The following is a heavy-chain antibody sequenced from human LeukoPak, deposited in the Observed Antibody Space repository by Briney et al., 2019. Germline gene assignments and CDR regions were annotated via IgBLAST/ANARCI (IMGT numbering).Heavy chain of an antibody. Sequence: SGGSLRLSCAASGFSFNDYAMNWVRQAPGKGLEGVSSISDGGAYIYYADSVKGRFTIARDNANNSLDLQMNSLSPEDTAVYYFAREPHNGAAKWFVPWGQGALVTVSS. CDR3: AREPHNGAAKWFVP. J-gene: IGHJ5*02. V-gene: IGHV3-21*01. D-gene: IGHD1-1*01. CDR2: ISDGGAYI. CDR1: GFSFNDYA.